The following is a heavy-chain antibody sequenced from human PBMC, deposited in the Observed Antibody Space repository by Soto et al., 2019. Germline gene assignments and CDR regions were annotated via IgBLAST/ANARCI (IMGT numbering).Heavy chain of an antibody. CDR2: IYYSGGT. CDR3: ARHPTSSSGWNFDY. V-gene: IGHV4-59*08. Sequence: QVQLQESGPGLVKPSETLSLTCSVSGGSISTNYWSWIRQPPGKGLEWIGYIYYSGGTNYNPSLSSRVPLSVDTTKDQFSLNLRAVTAADTAVYYCARHPTSSSGWNFDYWGQGILVTVSS. CDR1: GGSISTNY. J-gene: IGHJ4*02. D-gene: IGHD6-19*01.